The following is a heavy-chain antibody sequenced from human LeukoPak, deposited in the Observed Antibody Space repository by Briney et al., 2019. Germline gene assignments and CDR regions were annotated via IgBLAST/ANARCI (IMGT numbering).Heavy chain of an antibody. CDR1: GYTFTSYY. D-gene: IGHD6-19*01. CDR3: ARGDRSGIAVAGTGD. J-gene: IGHJ4*02. CDR2: INPNSGGT. Sequence: ASVKVSCKASGYTFTSYYMHWVRQAPGQGLEWMGWINPNSGGTNYAQKFQGRVTMTRDTSISTAYMELSRLRSDDTAVYYCARGDRSGIAVAGTGDWGQGTLVTVSS. V-gene: IGHV1-2*02.